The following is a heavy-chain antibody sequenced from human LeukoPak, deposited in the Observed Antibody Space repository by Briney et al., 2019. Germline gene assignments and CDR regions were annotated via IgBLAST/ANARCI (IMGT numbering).Heavy chain of an antibody. CDR1: GGSISSHD. V-gene: IGHV4-4*07. D-gene: IGHD2-2*01. Sequence: SETLSLTCAVSGGSISSHDWTWIRQPAGKGLEWIGRIYTSGNTNYNPSLKSRVTISVDTSKNQFSLKLSSVTAADTAVYYCARSGCSSTSCYQADYWGQGTLVTVSS. CDR3: ARSGCSSTSCYQADY. CDR2: IYTSGNT. J-gene: IGHJ4*02.